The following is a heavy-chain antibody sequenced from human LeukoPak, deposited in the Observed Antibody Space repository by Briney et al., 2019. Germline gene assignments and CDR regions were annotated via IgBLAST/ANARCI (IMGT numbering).Heavy chain of an antibody. CDR1: GFTFSSYA. Sequence: PGRSLRLSCAASGFTFSSYAMHWVRQAPGKGLEWVAVISYDGSNKYYADSVKGRFTISRDNSKNTLYLQMNSLRAEDTAVYYCARVSSDGNNWFDPWGQGTLVTVSS. V-gene: IGHV3-30-3*01. CDR2: ISYDGSNK. D-gene: IGHD6-25*01. J-gene: IGHJ5*02. CDR3: ARVSSDGNNWFDP.